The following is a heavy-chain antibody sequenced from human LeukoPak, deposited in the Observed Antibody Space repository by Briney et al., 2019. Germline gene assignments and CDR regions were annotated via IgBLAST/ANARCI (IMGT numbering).Heavy chain of an antibody. CDR2: ISSSSSYT. J-gene: IGHJ3*02. D-gene: IGHD3-3*01. Sequence: GGSLRLSCAASGFTFSDYYMSWIRQAPGKGLEWVSYISSSSSYTNYADSVKGRFTISRDNAKNSLYLQMNSLRGEDTAVYYCARDFGSSHIPDAFDIWGQGTMVTVSS. CDR1: GFTFSDYY. CDR3: ARDFGSSHIPDAFDI. V-gene: IGHV3-11*06.